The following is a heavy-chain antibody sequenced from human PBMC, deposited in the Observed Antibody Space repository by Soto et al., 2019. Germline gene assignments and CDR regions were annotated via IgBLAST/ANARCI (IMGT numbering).Heavy chain of an antibody. CDR2: IIPIFGTA. V-gene: IGHV1-69*13. CDR3: ARPHQLEPYYYYGMDV. J-gene: IGHJ6*02. CDR1: GGTFSSYA. D-gene: IGHD1-1*01. Sequence: ASVKVSCKASGGTFSSYAISWLRQAPGQGLEWMGGIIPIFGTANYAQKFQGRVTITADESTSTAYMELSSLRSEDTAVYYCARPHQLEPYYYYGMDVWGQGTTVTVSS.